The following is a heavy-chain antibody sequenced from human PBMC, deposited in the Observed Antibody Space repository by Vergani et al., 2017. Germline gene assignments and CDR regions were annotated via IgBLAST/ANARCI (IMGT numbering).Heavy chain of an antibody. D-gene: IGHD3-9*01. J-gene: IGHJ6*03. CDR2: IYYSGST. CDR1: GGSISSYY. Sequence: QVQLQESGPGLVKPSETLSLTCTVSGGSISSYYWSWIRQPPGKGLEWIGYIYYSGSTNYNPSLKSRVTISVDTSKNKFSLKLSSVTAADTSVYYCARAKGGGFDWLSSHYYYYMDVWGKGTTVTVSS. V-gene: IGHV4-59*01. CDR3: ARAKGGGFDWLSSHYYYYMDV.